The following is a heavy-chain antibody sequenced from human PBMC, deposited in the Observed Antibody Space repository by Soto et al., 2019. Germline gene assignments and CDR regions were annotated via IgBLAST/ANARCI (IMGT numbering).Heavy chain of an antibody. CDR2: INHSGST. Sequence: QVQLQQWGAGLLKPSETLSLTCAVYGGSFSGYYWSWIRQPPGKGLEWIGEINHSGSTNYNPSLKSRVTISVDTSKNQFSLKLSSVTAADTAVYYCARPRVIAARPFRGSIVRNYGMDVWGQGTTVTVSS. J-gene: IGHJ6*02. CDR1: GGSFSGYY. D-gene: IGHD6-6*01. V-gene: IGHV4-34*01. CDR3: ARPRVIAARPFRGSIVRNYGMDV.